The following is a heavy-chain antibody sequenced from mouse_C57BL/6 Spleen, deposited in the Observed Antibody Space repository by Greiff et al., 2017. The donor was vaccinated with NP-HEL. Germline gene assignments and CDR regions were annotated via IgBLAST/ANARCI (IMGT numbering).Heavy chain of an antibody. CDR2: IDPSDSYT. CDR1: GYTFTSYW. J-gene: IGHJ2*01. V-gene: IGHV1-69*01. CDR3: ARNSPQFITTVYFDY. D-gene: IGHD1-1*01. Sequence: QVQLKESGAELVMPGASVKLSCKASGYTFTSYWMHWVKQRPGQGLEWIGEIDPSDSYTNYNQKFKGKSTLTVDKSSSTAYMQLSSLTSEDSAVYYCARNSPQFITTVYFDYWGQGTTLTVSS.